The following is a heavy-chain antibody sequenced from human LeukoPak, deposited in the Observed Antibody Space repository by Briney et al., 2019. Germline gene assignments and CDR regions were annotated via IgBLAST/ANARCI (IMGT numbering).Heavy chain of an antibody. CDR1: GGSISGYY. CDR2: IYYSGST. J-gene: IGHJ3*02. CDR3: ASVRYGSGTPRRAFYI. V-gene: IGHV4-59*01. Sequence: PSETLSLTCTVSGGSISGYYWSWIRQPPGKGLEWIGYIYYSGSTNYNPSLKSRVTISVDTSKNQFSLKLSSVTTADTAVYYCASVRYGSGTPRRAFYIWGEGTMVTVSS. D-gene: IGHD6-19*01.